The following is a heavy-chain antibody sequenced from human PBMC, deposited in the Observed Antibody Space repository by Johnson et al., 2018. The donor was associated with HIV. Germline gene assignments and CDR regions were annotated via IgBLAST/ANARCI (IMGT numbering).Heavy chain of an antibody. CDR2: ISYDGSNK. CDR3: ARAVGVGATAMDDAFDI. CDR1: GFTFSSYA. D-gene: IGHD1-26*01. J-gene: IGHJ3*02. V-gene: IGHV3-30*14. Sequence: QVQLVESGGGVVQPGRSLRLSCAASGFTFSSYAMHWVRQAPGKGLEWVAVISYDGSNKYYADSVKGRFTISRDNSKNTLYLQMNSLRAEDTAVYYCARAVGVGATAMDDAFDIWGQGTMVTVSS.